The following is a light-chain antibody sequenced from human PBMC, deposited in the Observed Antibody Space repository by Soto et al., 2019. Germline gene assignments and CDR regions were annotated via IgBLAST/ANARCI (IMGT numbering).Light chain of an antibody. V-gene: IGLV2-11*01. CDR3: SSYVGSDVFV. CDR2: DVT. Sequence: QSALTQPRSVSGSLGQSVTISCTGTSSDIGAYNYVSWYQHHPGKAPRLMIYDVTKRPSGVPDHFSGSKSGYTAFLTVSGLQAEDEADYYCSSYVGSDVFVFGTGTKVTVL. J-gene: IGLJ1*01. CDR1: SSDIGAYNY.